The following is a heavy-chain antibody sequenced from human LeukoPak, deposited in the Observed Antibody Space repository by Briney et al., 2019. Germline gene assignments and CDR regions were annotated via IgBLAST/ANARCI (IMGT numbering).Heavy chain of an antibody. CDR1: GFTFSSYG. J-gene: IGHJ4*02. D-gene: IGHD2-15*01. Sequence: GGSLRLSCAASGFTFSSYGMHWVRQAPGKGLEWVAVIWYDGSNKYYVDSVKGRFTISRDNSKNTLYLQMNSLRAEDTAVYYCAKGGGYCSGGSCYQGFLDYWGQGTLVTVSS. CDR3: AKGGGYCSGGSCYQGFLDY. V-gene: IGHV3-33*06. CDR2: IWYDGSNK.